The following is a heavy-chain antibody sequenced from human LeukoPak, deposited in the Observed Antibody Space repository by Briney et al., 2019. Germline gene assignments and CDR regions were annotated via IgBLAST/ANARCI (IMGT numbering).Heavy chain of an antibody. CDR1: GFTFSSYG. V-gene: IGHV3-30*18. J-gene: IGHJ4*02. CDR2: ISYDGSNK. CDR3: AKGGSYSGRFDY. D-gene: IGHD1-26*01. Sequence: GGSLRLSCAASGFTFSSYGMHWVRQAPGKGLEWVAVISYDGSNKYYADSVKGRFTISRDNSKNMLYLQMNSLRAEDTAVYYCAKGGSYSGRFDYWGQGTLVTVSS.